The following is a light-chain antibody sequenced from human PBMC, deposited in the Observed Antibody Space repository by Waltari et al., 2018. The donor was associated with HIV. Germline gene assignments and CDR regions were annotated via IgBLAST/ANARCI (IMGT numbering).Light chain of an antibody. CDR3: ATVDDSLNGPI. Sequence: QSVLTQSPSASGTPGQRVTISCSGGSSNIGSNGVDWYQQFPGTAPKLLIYSNNQLPSAVPDRFSCSESGTSASLSFSGLQSEDEATYYCATVDDSLNGPIFGGGTRLTVL. J-gene: IGLJ2*01. V-gene: IGLV1-44*01. CDR1: SSNIGSNG. CDR2: SNN.